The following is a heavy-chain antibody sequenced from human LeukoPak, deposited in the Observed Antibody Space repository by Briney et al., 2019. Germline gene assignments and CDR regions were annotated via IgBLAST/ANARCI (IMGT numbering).Heavy chain of an antibody. J-gene: IGHJ4*02. Sequence: ASVKVSCKASGYTFSGYYMHWVRQAPGQGHEWMGWISPKSGDTNYAQNFQGRVTMTRDTSISAAYMELSRLTSDDTAVYYCARGRDKTTSPAIDYWGQGTLVTVSS. CDR2: ISPKSGDT. V-gene: IGHV1-2*02. CDR3: ARGRDKTTSPAIDY. CDR1: GYTFSGYY. D-gene: IGHD2-2*01.